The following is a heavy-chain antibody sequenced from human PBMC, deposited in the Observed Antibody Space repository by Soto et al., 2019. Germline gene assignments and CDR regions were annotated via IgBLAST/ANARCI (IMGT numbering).Heavy chain of an antibody. Sequence: SETLSLTCAVSGYSISSGYYWGWIRQPPGKGLEWIGSIYHSGSTYYNPSLKSRVTISVDTSKNQFSLKLSSVTAADTAVYYCARGHGGNSNWFDPWGQGTLVTVS. D-gene: IGHD2-21*02. J-gene: IGHJ5*02. CDR1: GYSISSGYY. CDR3: ARGHGGNSNWFDP. CDR2: IYHSGST. V-gene: IGHV4-38-2*01.